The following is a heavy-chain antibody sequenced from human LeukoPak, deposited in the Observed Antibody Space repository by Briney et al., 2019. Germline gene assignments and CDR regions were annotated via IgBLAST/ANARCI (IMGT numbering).Heavy chain of an antibody. CDR1: GGSFSGYY. CDR2: INHSGST. CDR3: ARGAEGVADRTYYYYMDV. Sequence: SETLSLTCAVYGGSFSGYYWSWIRQPPGKGLEWIGEINHSGSTNYNPSLKSRVTISVDTSKNQFSLKLSSVTAADTAVYYCARGAEGVADRTYYYYMDVWGKGTTVTVSS. D-gene: IGHD6-6*01. V-gene: IGHV4-34*01. J-gene: IGHJ6*03.